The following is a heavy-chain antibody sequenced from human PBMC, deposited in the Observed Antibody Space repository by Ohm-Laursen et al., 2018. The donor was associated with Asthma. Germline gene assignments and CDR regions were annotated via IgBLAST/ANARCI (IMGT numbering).Heavy chain of an antibody. CDR3: ARDFYYYDSSGYYNWFDP. Sequence: ASVKVSCKASGYTFTTYDIHWVRQATGQGLEWMGWVNPNSGNTGYAQKFQGRVTMTRNTSISTAYMELSSLRAEDTAVYYCARDFYYYDSSGYYNWFDPWGQGTLVTVSS. V-gene: IGHV1-8*01. CDR1: GYTFTTYD. D-gene: IGHD3-22*01. J-gene: IGHJ5*02. CDR2: VNPNSGNT.